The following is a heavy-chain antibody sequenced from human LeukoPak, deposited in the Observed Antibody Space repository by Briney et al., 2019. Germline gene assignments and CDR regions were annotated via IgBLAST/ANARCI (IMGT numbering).Heavy chain of an antibody. Sequence: GGSLRLSCVASGFTFSRFELNWVRQAPGKGLEWVSHISTGTYIAYADSVKGRFTISRDNAKNSLYLQMNSLRAEDTAVYYCAELGITMIGGVWGKGTTVTISS. CDR2: ISTGTYI. CDR1: GFTFSRFE. CDR3: AELGITMIGGV. V-gene: IGHV3-48*03. J-gene: IGHJ6*04. D-gene: IGHD3-10*02.